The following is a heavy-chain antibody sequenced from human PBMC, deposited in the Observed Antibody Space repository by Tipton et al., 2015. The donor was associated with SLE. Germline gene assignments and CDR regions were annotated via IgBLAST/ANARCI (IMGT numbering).Heavy chain of an antibody. Sequence: TLSLTCAVYGGSFSDYYWSWIRQPPGKGLEWIGSIYYSGSTYYNPSLKSRVTISVDTSKNQFSLKLSSVTAADTAVYYCARLVVYGGNWFDPWGQGTLVTVSS. J-gene: IGHJ5*02. V-gene: IGHV4-34*01. D-gene: IGHD2-8*02. CDR2: IYYSGST. CDR3: ARLVVYGGNWFDP. CDR1: GGSFSDYY.